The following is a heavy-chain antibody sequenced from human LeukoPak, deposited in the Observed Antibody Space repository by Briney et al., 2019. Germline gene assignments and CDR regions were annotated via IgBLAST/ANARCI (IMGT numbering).Heavy chain of an antibody. V-gene: IGHV3-30*04. Sequence: GGSLGLSCAASGFTFSSYAMHWVRQAPGKGLEWVVVISNDGSNKYYADSVKGRFTISRDNSKNTLYLQMNSLRAEDTAVYYCARDSGYYDISGYYQLDPWGQGTLVTVSS. CDR2: ISNDGSNK. CDR3: ARDSGYYDISGYYQLDP. CDR1: GFTFSSYA. D-gene: IGHD3-22*01. J-gene: IGHJ5*02.